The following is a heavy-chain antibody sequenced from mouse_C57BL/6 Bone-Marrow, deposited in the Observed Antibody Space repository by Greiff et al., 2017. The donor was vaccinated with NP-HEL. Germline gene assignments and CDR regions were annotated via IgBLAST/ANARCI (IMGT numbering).Heavy chain of an antibody. Sequence: QVHVKQSGAELARPGASVKLSCKASGYTFTSYGISWVKQRTGQGLEWIGEIYPRSGNTYYNEKFKGKATLTADKSSSTAYMELRSLTSEDSAVYLCARLRTVCAHWGQGSLVTVSA. V-gene: IGHV1-81*01. CDR2: IYPRSGNT. CDR1: GYTFTSYG. J-gene: IGHJ3*01. CDR3: ARLRTVCAH.